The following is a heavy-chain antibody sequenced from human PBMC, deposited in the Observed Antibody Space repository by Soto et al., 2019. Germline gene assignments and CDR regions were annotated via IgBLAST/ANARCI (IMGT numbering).Heavy chain of an antibody. Sequence: GASVKVSCKASGYTFTGYYMHWVRQAPGQGLEWMGWINPNSGSTYYADSVKGRFTISRHNSKNTLYLQMNSLRAEDTAVYYCARGIAAAGTEYFQHWGQGTLVTVS. CDR1: GYTFTGYY. CDR2: INPNSGST. D-gene: IGHD6-13*01. CDR3: ARGIAAAGTEYFQH. J-gene: IGHJ1*01. V-gene: IGHV1-2*02.